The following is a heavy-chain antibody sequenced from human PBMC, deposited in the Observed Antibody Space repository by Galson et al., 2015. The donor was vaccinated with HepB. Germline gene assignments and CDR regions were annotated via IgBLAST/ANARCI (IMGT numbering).Heavy chain of an antibody. CDR2: INTNTGNP. V-gene: IGHV7-4-1*02. Sequence: QSGAEVKKPGESLKVSCKASGYSFTDFPMNWVRQAPGQGLEWMGWINTNTGNPTYAQGFTGRFVFSLDISANTAYLQISSLMTEDTAVYYCARTPYYGLGSYSNAWFDPWGQGTLVTVSS. J-gene: IGHJ5*02. CDR1: GYSFTDFP. CDR3: ARTPYYGLGSYSNAWFDP. D-gene: IGHD3-10*01.